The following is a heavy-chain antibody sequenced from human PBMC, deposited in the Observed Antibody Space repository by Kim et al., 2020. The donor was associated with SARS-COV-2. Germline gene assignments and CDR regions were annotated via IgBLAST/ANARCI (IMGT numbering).Heavy chain of an antibody. J-gene: IGHJ4*02. CDR2: ISGSADST. D-gene: IGHD2-21*02. V-gene: IGHV3-23*01. CDR1: GFTFSNYA. CDR3: AKRLYSGGNSLFNY. Sequence: GGSLRLSCAASGFTFSNYAMTWVRQAPGKGLEWVSLISGSADSTYYADSVKGRFTISRDNSKNTLYLQMNSLRAEDTAIYYCAKRLYSGGNSLFNYWGQGTLVTVSS.